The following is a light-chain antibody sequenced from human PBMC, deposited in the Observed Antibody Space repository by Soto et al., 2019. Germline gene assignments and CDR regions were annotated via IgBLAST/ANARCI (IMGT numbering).Light chain of an antibody. CDR2: FDD. CDR1: SSNIGNNA. CDR3: ATWDDSLNGVV. V-gene: IGLV1-36*01. J-gene: IGLJ2*01. Sequence: QSVLTQPPSVSDALRQRVTISCFGSSSNIGNNAVSWYQQLPGKAPKLLIYFDDLLPSGVSDRFSGSKSGNSASLAISGLQSEDEADYYCATWDDSLNGVVFGGGTKVTVL.